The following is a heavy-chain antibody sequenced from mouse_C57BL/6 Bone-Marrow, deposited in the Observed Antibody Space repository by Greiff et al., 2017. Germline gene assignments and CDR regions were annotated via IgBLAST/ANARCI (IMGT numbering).Heavy chain of an antibody. V-gene: IGHV1-82*01. CDR3: ARNDYDGASWFAY. CDR1: GYAFSSSW. J-gene: IGHJ3*01. D-gene: IGHD2-4*01. Sequence: QVQLKESGPELVKPGASVKISCKASGYAFSSSWVNWVKQRPGKGLEWIGRIYPGDGDTNYNGKFKGKATLTADKSSSTAYMQLSSLTSEDSAVYFCARNDYDGASWFAYWGQGTLVTVSA. CDR2: IYPGDGDT.